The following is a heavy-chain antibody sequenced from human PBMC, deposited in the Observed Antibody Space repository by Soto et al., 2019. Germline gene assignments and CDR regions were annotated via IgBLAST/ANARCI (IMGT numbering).Heavy chain of an antibody. V-gene: IGHV1-2*04. D-gene: IGHD1-1*01. CDR1: GYTFTGYY. CDR3: AREVNEEWFDP. CDR2: INPNSGGT. J-gene: IGHJ5*02. Sequence: VASVKVSCKASGYTFTGYYMHWVRQAPGQGLEWMGWINPNSGGTNYAQKFQGWVTMTRDTSISTAYMELSRLRSDDTAVYYCAREVNEEWFDPWGQGTLVTVSS.